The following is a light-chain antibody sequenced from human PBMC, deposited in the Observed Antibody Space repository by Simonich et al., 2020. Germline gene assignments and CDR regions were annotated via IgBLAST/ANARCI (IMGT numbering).Light chain of an antibody. CDR2: EGS. Sequence: QSALTQPASLSGFPGQSLTFSCTGPSSVVGSYNLVSWYQRHPGKAPKLMVYEGSKRPSGVSNRVSGSKSGNTASLTISGLQAEDEADYYGCSYAGSSTVVFGGGTKLTVL. CDR1: SSVVGSYNL. J-gene: IGLJ2*01. CDR3: CSYAGSSTVV. V-gene: IGLV2-23*01.